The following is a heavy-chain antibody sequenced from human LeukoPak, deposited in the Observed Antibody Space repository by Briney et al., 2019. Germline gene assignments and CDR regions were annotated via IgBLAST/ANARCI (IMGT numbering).Heavy chain of an antibody. D-gene: IGHD2-2*01. V-gene: IGHV3-21*01. CDR2: ISSSSSNK. J-gene: IGHJ6*02. CDR1: GLTFSSYR. CDR3: ARRYCTTTSCSGGNV. Sequence: GGSLRLSCAASGLTFSSYRMNWVRQAPGKGLEWVSSISSSSSNKYYADSVKGGFTISRDNEKNSLYLQMNRQRDEDTAVYYCARRYCTTTSCSGGNVWGQGTTVTVSS.